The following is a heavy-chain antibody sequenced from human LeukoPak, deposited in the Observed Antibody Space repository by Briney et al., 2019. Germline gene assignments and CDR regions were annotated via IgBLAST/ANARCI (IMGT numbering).Heavy chain of an antibody. CDR2: ISSSGSTI. V-gene: IGHV3-11*04. Sequence: PGGSLRLSCAASGFTFSDYYMSWIRQAPGKGLEWVSYISSSGSTIYYADSVKGRFTISRDNSKNTLYLQMNSLRAEDTAVYYCAKDFRDGITMIGDYWGQGTLVTVSS. D-gene: IGHD3-22*01. CDR3: AKDFRDGITMIGDY. CDR1: GFTFSDYY. J-gene: IGHJ4*02.